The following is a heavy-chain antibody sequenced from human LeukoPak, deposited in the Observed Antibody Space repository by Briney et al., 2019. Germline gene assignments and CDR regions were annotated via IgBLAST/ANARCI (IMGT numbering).Heavy chain of an antibody. CDR3: AKDGGAPTTVVYYFDY. J-gene: IGHJ4*02. CDR2: ISYDGSNK. D-gene: IGHD4-11*01. Sequence: PGGSLRLSCAASGFTLSSYGMHWVRQAPGKGLEWVAVISYDGSNKYYADSVKGRFTISRGNSKNTLYLQMNSLRAEDTAVYYCAKDGGAPTTVVYYFDYWGQGTLVTVSS. CDR1: GFTLSSYG. V-gene: IGHV3-30*18.